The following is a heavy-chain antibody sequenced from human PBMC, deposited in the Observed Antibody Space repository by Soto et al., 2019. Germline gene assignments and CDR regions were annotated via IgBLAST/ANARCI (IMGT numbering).Heavy chain of an antibody. CDR1: GFTFGSYE. Sequence: GGSLRLSCAASGFTFGSYEMNWVRQAPGQGLEWVSYSSGSTIYYADSVKGRFTISRDNAKNSLYLQMNSLRAEDTAVYYCARTGGSGVSYYFFALDVWGQGTTVTVSS. D-gene: IGHD3-10*01. V-gene: IGHV3-48*03. CDR3: ARTGGSGVSYYFFALDV. CDR2: SSGSTI. J-gene: IGHJ6*02.